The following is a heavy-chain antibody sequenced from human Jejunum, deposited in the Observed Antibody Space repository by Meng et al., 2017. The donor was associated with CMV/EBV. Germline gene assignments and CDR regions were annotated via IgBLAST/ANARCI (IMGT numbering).Heavy chain of an antibody. Sequence: FHFYKYAMHWVRQVPGKGLEWVSGISWNSGNAGYADSVKGRFTISRDNAKNSLYLEMNSLRPDDTALYYCAKAPSGGWNYFFYFDIWGQGTLVTVSS. CDR3: AKAPSGGWNYFFYFDI. CDR2: ISWNSGNA. CDR1: FHFYKYA. V-gene: IGHV3-9*01. D-gene: IGHD1-7*01. J-gene: IGHJ4*02.